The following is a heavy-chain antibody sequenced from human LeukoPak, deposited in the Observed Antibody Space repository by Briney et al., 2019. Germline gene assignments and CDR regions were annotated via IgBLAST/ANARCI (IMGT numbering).Heavy chain of an antibody. CDR3: ARVRYYDILTGYYYGMDV. Sequence: GGSLRLSCAASGFTFSSYSMNWVRQAPGKGLEWVSSISSSSSYIYYADSVKGRFTISRDNAKNSLYLQMNSLRAGDTAVYYCARVRYYDILTGYYYGMDVWGKGTTVTVSS. CDR2: ISSSSSYI. J-gene: IGHJ6*04. CDR1: GFTFSSYS. D-gene: IGHD3-9*01. V-gene: IGHV3-21*01.